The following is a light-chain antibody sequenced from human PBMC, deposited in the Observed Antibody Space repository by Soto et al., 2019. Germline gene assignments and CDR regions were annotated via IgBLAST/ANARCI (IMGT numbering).Light chain of an antibody. CDR1: QSVSSSY. CDR3: QHYGSSPYT. Sequence: EIVLTQSPGTLSLSPGERATLSCRASQSVSSSYLAWYQQKPGQAPGLLIYETSSRATGIPDRFSGSGSGTDFTLSISKLEPEDLAVYFCQHYGSSPYTFGQGTKLEIK. V-gene: IGKV3-20*01. CDR2: ETS. J-gene: IGKJ2*01.